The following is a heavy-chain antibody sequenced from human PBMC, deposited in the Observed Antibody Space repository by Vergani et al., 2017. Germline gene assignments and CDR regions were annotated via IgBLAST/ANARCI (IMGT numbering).Heavy chain of an antibody. CDR1: GYTFTSYA. V-gene: IGHV1-3*02. Sequence: QVQLVQSGAEVKKPGASVKVSCKASGYTFTSYAMHWVRQAPGQRLEWMGWSNAGNGNTKYSQEFQGRVTITRDTSASTAYMELSSLKTEDTAVYYCATLPLQTQQQVTSWGQGTLVTVSS. J-gene: IGHJ5*02. D-gene: IGHD6-13*01. CDR2: SNAGNGNT. CDR3: ATLPLQTQQQVTS.